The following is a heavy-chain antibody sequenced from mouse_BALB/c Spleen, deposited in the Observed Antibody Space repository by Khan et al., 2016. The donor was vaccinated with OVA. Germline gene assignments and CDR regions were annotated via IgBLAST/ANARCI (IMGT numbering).Heavy chain of an antibody. J-gene: IGHJ3*01. D-gene: IGHD1-1*01. CDR3: ARDFGSSFLFAY. CDR1: GYTFTNYI. CDR2: INPYNDGA. V-gene: IGHV1S136*01. Sequence: EVQLQESGPVLVKPGASVKMSCKASGYTFTNYIVHWVQQKPGKGLEWIGYINPYNDGAKYNENFKGKATLTSDKSSSTAYMELSGLTSDDSAVYYCARDFGSSFLFAYWGQGTLVTVSA.